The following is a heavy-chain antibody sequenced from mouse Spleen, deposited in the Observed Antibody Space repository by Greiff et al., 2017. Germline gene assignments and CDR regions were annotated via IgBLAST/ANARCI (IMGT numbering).Heavy chain of an antibody. V-gene: IGHV5-12*02. J-gene: IGHJ3*01. D-gene: IGHD2-4*01. Sequence: EVKLVESGGGLVHPGGSLKLSCATSGFTFSDYYMYWVRQTPEKRLEWVAYISNGGGSTYYPDTVKGRFTISRDNAKNTLYLQMSRLKSEDTAMYYCARPVYDYDVEGFAYWGQGTLVTVSA. CDR2: ISNGGGST. CDR3: ARPVYDYDVEGFAY. CDR1: GFTFSDYY.